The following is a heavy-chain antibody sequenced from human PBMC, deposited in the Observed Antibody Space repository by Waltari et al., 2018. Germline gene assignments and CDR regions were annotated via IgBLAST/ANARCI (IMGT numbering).Heavy chain of an antibody. Sequence: EEQLVESGGGLIQPGESLRVSCAVSGFTFSRYWMNWVRQAPGKGLLWVARINRDGSDTSYADSVKGRCTISRDNARNTVYLQMKSLRAEDTAVYYCARVARKTYSSPVPGRDYYYGMDVWGLGTTVTVSS. V-gene: IGHV3-74*01. CDR1: GFTFSRYW. CDR3: ARVARKTYSSPVPGRDYYYGMDV. D-gene: IGHD3-22*01. CDR2: INRDGSDT. J-gene: IGHJ6*02.